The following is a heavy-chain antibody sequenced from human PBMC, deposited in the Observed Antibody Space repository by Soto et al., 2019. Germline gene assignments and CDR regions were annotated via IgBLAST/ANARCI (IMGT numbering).Heavy chain of an antibody. CDR3: AGGDDSSGWYDYYYYYGMDV. J-gene: IGHJ6*02. CDR1: GGSFSGYY. CDR2: INHSGST. Sequence: SETLSLTCAVYGGSFSGYYWSWIRQPPGKGLEWIGEINHSGSTNYNPSLKSRVTISVDTSKNQFSLKLSSVTAADTAVYYCAGGDDSSGWYDYYYYYGMDVWGQGTTVTVSS. D-gene: IGHD6-19*01. V-gene: IGHV4-34*01.